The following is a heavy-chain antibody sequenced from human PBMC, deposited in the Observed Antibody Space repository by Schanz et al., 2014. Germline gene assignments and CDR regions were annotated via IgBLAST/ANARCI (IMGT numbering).Heavy chain of an antibody. Sequence: QLVGSGGGLVQPGGSLRLSCGGSGFTFSKYWMSWVRQAPGKGLEWVSALSGSGGSTYYADSVKGRFTISRDNSKNTLYLHMNTLRSEDTAVYYCARDSRPNYDFLTAYYSIDYWGQGTLVTVSS. CDR1: GFTFSKYW. CDR3: ARDSRPNYDFLTAYYSIDY. V-gene: IGHV3-23*04. J-gene: IGHJ4*02. D-gene: IGHD3-9*01. CDR2: LSGSGGST.